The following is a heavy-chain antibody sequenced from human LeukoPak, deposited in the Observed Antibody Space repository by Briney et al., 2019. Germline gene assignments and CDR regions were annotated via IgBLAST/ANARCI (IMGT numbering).Heavy chain of an antibody. J-gene: IGHJ4*02. D-gene: IGHD2-2*02. CDR1: GGTFSSYA. V-gene: IGHV1-69*13. Sequence: SVKVSCKASGGTFSSYAISWVRQAPGQGLEWMGGIIPIFGTANYAQKFQGRVTITADESTSTAYMELSSLRSEDTAVYYCASRYCSSTSCYTSYFDYWGQGTLVTVSS. CDR2: IIPIFGTA. CDR3: ASRYCSSTSCYTSYFDY.